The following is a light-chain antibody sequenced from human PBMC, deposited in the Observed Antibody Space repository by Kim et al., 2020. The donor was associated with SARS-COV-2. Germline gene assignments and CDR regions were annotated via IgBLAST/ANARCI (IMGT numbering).Light chain of an antibody. J-gene: IGKJ2*01. CDR3: MQALQTPPYT. CDR2: LGS. CDR1: QSLLHINGYNY. V-gene: IGKV2-28*01. Sequence: IVMTQSPLSLPVTPGEPASISCRSSQSLLHINGYNYLDWYLQKPGQSPQLLIYLGSNRASGVPDRFSGSGSGTDFTLKISRVEAEDVGVYYCMQALQTPPYTFGLGTKVDIK.